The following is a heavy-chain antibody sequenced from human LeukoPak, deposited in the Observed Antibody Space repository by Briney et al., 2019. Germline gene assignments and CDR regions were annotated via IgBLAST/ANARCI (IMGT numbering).Heavy chain of an antibody. CDR2: IYYSGST. CDR3: ARERGEWFGSNWFDP. J-gene: IGHJ5*02. Sequence: SETLSLTCTVSGGSISSYYWSWIRQPPGKGLEWIGYIYYSGSTNYNPSLKSRVTISVDTSKNQFSLKLSSVTAADTAVYYCARERGEWFGSNWFDPWGQGTLVTVSS. D-gene: IGHD3-10*01. CDR1: GGSISSYY. V-gene: IGHV4-59*01.